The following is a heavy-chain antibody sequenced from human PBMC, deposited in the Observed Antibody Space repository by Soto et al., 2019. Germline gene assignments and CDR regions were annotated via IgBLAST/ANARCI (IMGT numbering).Heavy chain of an antibody. CDR1: GGTFSSYA. V-gene: IGHV1-69*13. D-gene: IGHD3-3*01. Sequence: SVKVSCKASGGTFSSYAISWVRQAPGQGLEWMGGIIPIFGTANYAQKFQGRVTITADESTSTAYMELSSLRSEDTAVYYCALGTIFGVVMKYYFDYWGQGTLVTVSS. CDR2: IIPIFGTA. J-gene: IGHJ4*02. CDR3: ALGTIFGVVMKYYFDY.